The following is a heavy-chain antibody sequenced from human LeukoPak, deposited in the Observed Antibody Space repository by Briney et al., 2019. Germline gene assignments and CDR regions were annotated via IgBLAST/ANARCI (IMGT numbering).Heavy chain of an antibody. CDR2: ISRSSDYI. CDR1: VFTFSSYN. CDR3: ATLYCSGGSCSYYDY. J-gene: IGHJ4*02. V-gene: IGHV3-21*01. Sequence: PGGSLRLSCAASVFTFSSYNMNWVRQAPGKGLEWVSSISRSSDYIYYADSVKGRFTVSRDNAKNSLFLQMNSLRAEDTAVYYCATLYCSGGSCSYYDYWGQGTLVTVSS. D-gene: IGHD2-15*01.